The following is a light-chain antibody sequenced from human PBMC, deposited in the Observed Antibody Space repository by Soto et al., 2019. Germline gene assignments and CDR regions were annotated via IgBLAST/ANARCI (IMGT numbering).Light chain of an antibody. Sequence: DIQMTQSPSSLSASVGDRVTITCRASQGISNYLAWYQQKPGKVPKLLIYAASTLQSGVPSRFSGSVSGTDFTLTISSLQPEDVATYYCQKYNSAPLFGPGTKVDIK. V-gene: IGKV1-27*01. CDR3: QKYNSAPL. J-gene: IGKJ3*01. CDR1: QGISNY. CDR2: AAS.